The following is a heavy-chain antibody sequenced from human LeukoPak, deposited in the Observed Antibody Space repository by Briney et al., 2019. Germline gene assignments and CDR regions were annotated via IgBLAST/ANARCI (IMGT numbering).Heavy chain of an antibody. D-gene: IGHD3-10*01. V-gene: IGHV3-74*01. CDR1: GFTFSGSW. J-gene: IGHJ4*02. CDR2: IKGDGIET. CDR3: ERDVVLGSGCCAI. Sequence: GGSLRLSCAASGFTFSGSWMHWVRQAPGKGLVWVSRIKGDGIETNYADSVKGRFTVSGDNAKNTLFLQMNSLRAKDTAVYFCERDVVLGSGCCAIWGQGTRVSVS.